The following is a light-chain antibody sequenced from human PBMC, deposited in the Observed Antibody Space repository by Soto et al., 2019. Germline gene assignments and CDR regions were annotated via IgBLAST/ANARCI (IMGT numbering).Light chain of an antibody. CDR1: SSNIEAGYD. J-gene: IGLJ1*01. V-gene: IGLV1-40*01. CDR3: QSYDSRLSGYV. CDR2: GNS. Sequence: QSVLAQPPSVSEAPGQKVTISRTGSSSNIEAGYDVNWYQQLPGAAPKFLIYGNSNRPSGVPDRFSGSNSGTSASLAITGLQAEDEADYYCQSYDSRLSGYVFRTGTKVTV.